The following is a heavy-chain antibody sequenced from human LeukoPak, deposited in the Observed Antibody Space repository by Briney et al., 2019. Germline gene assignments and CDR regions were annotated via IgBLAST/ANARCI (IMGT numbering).Heavy chain of an antibody. D-gene: IGHD3-3*01. J-gene: IGHJ4*02. CDR2: INPSGGST. CDR3: ARSSTLRFLEWLPQYYFDY. V-gene: IGHV1-46*01. Sequence: ASVKVSCKASGYTFTSYYMHWVRQAPGQGLEWMGIINPSGGSTSYAQKLQGRVTMTRDTSTSTVYMELSSLRSEDTAVYYCARSSTLRFLEWLPQYYFDYWGQGTLVTVSS. CDR1: GYTFTSYY.